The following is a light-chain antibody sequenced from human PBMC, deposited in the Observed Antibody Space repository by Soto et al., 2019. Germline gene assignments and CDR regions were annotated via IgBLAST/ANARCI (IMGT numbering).Light chain of an antibody. J-gene: IGKJ4*01. V-gene: IGKV3-11*01. CDR2: AAS. CDR1: QSVGND. CDR3: QQHSNWPPT. Sequence: EIVLTQSPATLSLSPGERATLSCRASQSVGNDLVWYHQKPGQAPRLLIYAASSRATGIPARFSGSGSGTDFTLPISSLQPEDFAAYYCQQHSNWPPTFGGGTKVEIK.